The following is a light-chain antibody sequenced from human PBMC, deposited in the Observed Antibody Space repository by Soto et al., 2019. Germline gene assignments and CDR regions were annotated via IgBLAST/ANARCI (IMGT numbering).Light chain of an antibody. J-gene: IGKJ2*01. CDR3: QQYNGH. CDR2: GAS. V-gene: IGKV1-5*01. Sequence: DMQMTQSPSTLSASVGDRVTITCRASQSISTWLAWYQQKPGKAPKLLIYGASSLESGVPSRFSGSGSGTEFTLTISSLQPDDFATYYCQQYNGHFGQGTK. CDR1: QSISTW.